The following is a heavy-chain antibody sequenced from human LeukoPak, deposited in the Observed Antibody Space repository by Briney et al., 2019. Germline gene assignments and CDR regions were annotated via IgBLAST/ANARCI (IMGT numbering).Heavy chain of an antibody. CDR2: IYHSGST. D-gene: IGHD6-6*01. J-gene: IGHJ4*02. CDR1: GVSISSGGYS. Sequence: SETLSLTCAVSGVSISSGGYSWSWIRQPPGKGLEWIGYIYHSGSTYYNPSLKSRVTISVDRSKNQFSLKLSSVTAADTAVYYCATDRVSSDSLDYWGQGILVTVSS. CDR3: ATDRVSSDSLDY. V-gene: IGHV4-30-2*01.